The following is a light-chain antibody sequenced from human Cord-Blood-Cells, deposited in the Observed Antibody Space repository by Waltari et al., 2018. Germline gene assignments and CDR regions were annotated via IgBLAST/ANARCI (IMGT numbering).Light chain of an antibody. CDR3: QQYNNWPPWT. CDR2: GAS. Sequence: EIVMTKSPANLSVSPGERATLSCRASQSVSSNLAWYQQKPGQASRLLIYGASTRATGIPARFSGSGSGTEFTLTISSLQSEDFAVYYCQQYNNWPPWTFGQGTKVEIK. V-gene: IGKV3-15*01. J-gene: IGKJ1*01. CDR1: QSVSSN.